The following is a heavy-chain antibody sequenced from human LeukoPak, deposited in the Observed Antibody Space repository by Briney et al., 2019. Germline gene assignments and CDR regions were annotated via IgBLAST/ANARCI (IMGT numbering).Heavy chain of an antibody. CDR3: AREHPCSGGSCYRPTFDY. Sequence: GGSLRLSCAASGFTFSSYWMSWVRQAPGKGLEWVANIKQDGSEKYYEDSVKGRFTISRDNAKNSLYLQMNSLRAEDTAVYYCAREHPCSGGSCYRPTFDYWGQGTLVTVSS. CDR1: GFTFSSYW. V-gene: IGHV3-7*01. J-gene: IGHJ4*02. CDR2: IKQDGSEK. D-gene: IGHD2-15*01.